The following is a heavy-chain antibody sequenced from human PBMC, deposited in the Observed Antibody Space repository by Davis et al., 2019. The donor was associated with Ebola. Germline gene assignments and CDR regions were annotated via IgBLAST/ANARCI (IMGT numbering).Heavy chain of an antibody. J-gene: IGHJ4*02. CDR3: ARPSSGYEASFDY. CDR2: IFLGDSDT. CDR1: GYSFTNYW. Sequence: GGSLRLSCKGSGYSFTNYWIAWVRQMPGEGLGWMGSIFLGDSDTRYSPSFQAQVTIPADKSINSAYLQWNSLRASDTAIYYCARPSSGYEASFDYWGQGTLVTVSS. D-gene: IGHD3-22*01. V-gene: IGHV5-51*01.